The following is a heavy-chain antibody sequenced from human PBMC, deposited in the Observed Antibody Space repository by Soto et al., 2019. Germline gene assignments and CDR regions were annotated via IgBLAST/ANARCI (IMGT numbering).Heavy chain of an antibody. CDR2: IRNKAHSYST. CDR1: GFTFGDHY. J-gene: IGHJ4*01. D-gene: IGHD4-4*01. V-gene: IGHV3-72*01. CDR3: SRAGILTTPYYFDY. Sequence: GGSLRLSCAVSGFTFGDHYIHWVRQAPGKGLEWVGRIRNKAHSYSTTYAASVKGRFTLSRDDSKNLLFLQMYSLKTEDTAVYYCSRAGILTTPYYFDYWGQGTLVTVSS.